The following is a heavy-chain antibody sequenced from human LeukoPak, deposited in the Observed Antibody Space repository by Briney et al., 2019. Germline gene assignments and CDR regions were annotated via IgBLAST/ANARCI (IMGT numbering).Heavy chain of an antibody. CDR2: MSYDGSNK. CDR3: AKEGFDS. Sequence: GKSLRLSCAASGFTFSGYPIHWVRQAPGKGLEWVAVMSYDGSNKYYADSVKGRFTISRDNSKNTLYLQMNSLRAEDTAVYYCAKEGFDSWGQGTLVTVSS. CDR1: GFTFSGYP. J-gene: IGHJ4*02. V-gene: IGHV3-30-3*02.